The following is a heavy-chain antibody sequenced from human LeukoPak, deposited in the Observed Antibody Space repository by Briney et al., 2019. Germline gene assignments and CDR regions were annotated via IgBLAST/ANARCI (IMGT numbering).Heavy chain of an antibody. CDR2: IKQDGSEK. D-gene: IGHD5-24*01. V-gene: IGHV3-7*01. Sequence: PGGSLRLSCAASGFTFSSYWMSWVRQAPGKGLEWVANIKQDGSEKYYVDSVKGRFTISRDNAKNSLYLQMNSLRAEGTAVYYCARGRDGYNLVDAFDIWGQGIMVTVSS. CDR1: GFTFSSYW. CDR3: ARGRDGYNLVDAFDI. J-gene: IGHJ3*02.